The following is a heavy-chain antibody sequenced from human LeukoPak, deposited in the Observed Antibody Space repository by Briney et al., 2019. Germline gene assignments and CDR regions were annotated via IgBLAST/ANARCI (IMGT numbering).Heavy chain of an antibody. V-gene: IGHV4-59*12. CDR1: GGSISSYY. CDR3: ARTDGTTVFYYFDY. D-gene: IGHD4-11*01. Sequence: PSETLSLTCTVSGGSISSYYWSWIRQPPGKGLEWIGYIYYSGSTNYNPSLKSRVTISVDTSKNQFSLKLSSVTAADTAVYYCARTDGTTVFYYFDYWGQGTLVTVSS. J-gene: IGHJ4*02. CDR2: IYYSGST.